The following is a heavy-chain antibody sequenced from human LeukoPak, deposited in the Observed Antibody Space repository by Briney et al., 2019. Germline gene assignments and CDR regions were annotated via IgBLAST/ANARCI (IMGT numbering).Heavy chain of an antibody. CDR3: AKDQGDYGVNFQH. CDR2: ISYDGSNK. J-gene: IGHJ1*01. V-gene: IGHV3-30*18. Sequence: TGRSLRLSCAASGSTFSSYGMHWVRQAPGKGLEWVAVISYDGSNKYYADSVKGRFTISRDNSKNTLYLQMNSLRAEDTAVYYCAKDQGDYGVNFQHWGQGTLVTVSS. D-gene: IGHD4-17*01. CDR1: GSTFSSYG.